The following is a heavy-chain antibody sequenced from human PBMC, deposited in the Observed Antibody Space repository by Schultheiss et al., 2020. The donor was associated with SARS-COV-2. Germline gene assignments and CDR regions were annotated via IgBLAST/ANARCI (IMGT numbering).Heavy chain of an antibody. Sequence: SQTLSLTCAVYGGSFSGYYWSWIRQPAGKGLEWIGRIYTSGSTNYNPSLKSRVTMSVDTSKNQFSLKLSSVTAADTAVYYCARHGDYGDYVVAFDIWGQGTMVTVSS. CDR1: GGSFSGYY. CDR2: IYTSGST. J-gene: IGHJ3*02. V-gene: IGHV4-59*10. D-gene: IGHD4-17*01. CDR3: ARHGDYGDYVVAFDI.